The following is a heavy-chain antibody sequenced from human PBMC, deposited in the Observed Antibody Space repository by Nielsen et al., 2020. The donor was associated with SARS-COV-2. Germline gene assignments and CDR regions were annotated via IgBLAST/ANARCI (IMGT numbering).Heavy chain of an antibody. CDR2: ISGYNGDT. D-gene: IGHD1-1*01. CDR1: GYNFTNYG. CDR3: ARPITNNYYYYYMDV. V-gene: IGHV1-18*04. J-gene: IGHJ6*03. Sequence: ASVKVSCRASGYNFTNYGISWVRQAPGQGLEWMGWISGYNGDTNYAQKFQGRVTMTTDTSTSTAYMELRSLRSDDTAVYYCARPITNNYYYYYMDVWGKGTTVTVSS.